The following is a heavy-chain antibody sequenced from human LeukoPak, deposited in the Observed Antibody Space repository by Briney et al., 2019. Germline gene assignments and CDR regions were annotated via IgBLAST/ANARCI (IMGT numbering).Heavy chain of an antibody. CDR3: ARDLYSSSWYFVSPGGY. Sequence: GGSLRLSCAASGFTFGRNGMTWVRQAPGKGLEWVSAISGSGGNTYYADSVKGRFTISRDNSKNTLYLQMNSLRAEDTALYYCARDLYSSSWYFVSPGGYWGQGTLVTVSS. CDR1: GFTFGRNG. D-gene: IGHD6-13*01. V-gene: IGHV3-23*01. J-gene: IGHJ4*02. CDR2: ISGSGGNT.